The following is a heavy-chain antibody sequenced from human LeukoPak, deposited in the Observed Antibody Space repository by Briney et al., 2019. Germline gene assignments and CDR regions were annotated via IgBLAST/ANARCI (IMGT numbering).Heavy chain of an antibody. V-gene: IGHV3-53*01. CDR2: IYCGGGT. D-gene: IGHD6-6*01. CDR1: GFTVSSNY. J-gene: IGHJ3*02. CDR3: ARGKSSSSFAFDI. Sequence: GGSLRLSCAASGFTVSSNYMNWVRQAPGKGLEGVSVIYCGGGTFYADSVKDRFSISRDNSKTTLFLHMNSLRADDTAVYYCARGKSSSSFAFDIWGQGTMVTVSS.